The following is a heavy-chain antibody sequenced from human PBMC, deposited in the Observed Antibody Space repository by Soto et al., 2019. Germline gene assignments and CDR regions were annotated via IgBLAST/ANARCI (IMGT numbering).Heavy chain of an antibody. V-gene: IGHV1-69*04. CDR1: GGTFSSYT. Sequence: SVKVSCKASGGTFSSYTISWVRQAPGQGLEWIGRIIPILGIANYAQKFQGRVTINADKSTSTAYMELSSLRSEDTAVYYCARDLGPSGYDILTGYYPNWFDPWGQGTLVTVSS. CDR3: ARDLGPSGYDILTGYYPNWFDP. CDR2: IIPILGIA. D-gene: IGHD3-9*01. J-gene: IGHJ5*02.